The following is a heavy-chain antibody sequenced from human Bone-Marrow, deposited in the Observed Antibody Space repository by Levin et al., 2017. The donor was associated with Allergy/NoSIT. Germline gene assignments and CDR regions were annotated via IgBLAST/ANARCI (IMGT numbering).Heavy chain of an antibody. Sequence: PGGSLRLSCKASGYTFTGYYMHWVRQAPGQGLEWMGRINPNSGGTNYAQKFQGRVTMTRDTSISTAYMELSRLRSDDTAVYYCARGWGGEYQLQNHPWGQGTLVTVSS. CDR1: GYTFTGYY. V-gene: IGHV1-2*06. J-gene: IGHJ5*02. CDR2: INPNSGGT. CDR3: ARGWGGEYQLQNHP. D-gene: IGHD2-2*01.